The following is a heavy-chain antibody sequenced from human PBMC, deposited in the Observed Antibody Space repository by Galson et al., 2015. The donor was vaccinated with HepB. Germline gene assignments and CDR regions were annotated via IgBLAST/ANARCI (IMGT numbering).Heavy chain of an antibody. Sequence: VKVSCKASGYNFNVSYIHWVRQAPGQGLEWLGRIDPDSGGTDYAQKFQGRVTMTSDTSISTAYMELSRLRSDDTAFYYCAREYDYVWGSSPSGNYYYAMDVWGQGTTVIVSS. CDR2: IDPDSGGT. CDR3: AREYDYVWGSSPSGNYYYAMDV. V-gene: IGHV1-2*06. J-gene: IGHJ6*02. CDR1: GYNFNVSY. D-gene: IGHD3-16*01.